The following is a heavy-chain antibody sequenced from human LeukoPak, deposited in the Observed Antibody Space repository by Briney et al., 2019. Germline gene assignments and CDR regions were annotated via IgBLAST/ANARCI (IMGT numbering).Heavy chain of an antibody. J-gene: IGHJ4*02. Sequence: GGSLRLSCAASGFTLSSYAMSWVRQAPGKGREWVSAISGSGGSTYYADSVKGRFTISRDNSKNTLYLQMNSLRAEDTAVYYCAQGGSRDRFDYWGQGTLVTVSS. V-gene: IGHV3-23*01. D-gene: IGHD3-10*01. CDR2: ISGSGGST. CDR3: AQGGSRDRFDY. CDR1: GFTLSSYA.